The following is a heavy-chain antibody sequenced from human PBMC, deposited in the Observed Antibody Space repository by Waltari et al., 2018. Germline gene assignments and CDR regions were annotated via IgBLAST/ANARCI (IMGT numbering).Heavy chain of an antibody. J-gene: IGHJ4*02. CDR3: ATDGGQWGATSFRVGFDY. Sequence: QVQLVQSGAEVKKPGASVKVSCKVSGYTLTELSMHWVRQAPGKGLEWMGGFDPEDGETIYAQKFQGRVTMTEDTSTDTAYMELSSLRSEDTAVYYCATDGGQWGATSFRVGFDYWGQGTLVTVSS. V-gene: IGHV1-24*01. D-gene: IGHD1-26*01. CDR1: GYTLTELS. CDR2: FDPEDGET.